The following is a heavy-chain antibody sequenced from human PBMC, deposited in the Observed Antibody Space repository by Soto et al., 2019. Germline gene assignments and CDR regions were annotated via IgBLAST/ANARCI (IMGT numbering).Heavy chain of an antibody. CDR1: GFTSSSYG. CDR3: AKDRYSSGWYRPHYDAFDI. V-gene: IGHV3-30*18. CDR2: ISYDGSNK. D-gene: IGHD6-19*01. Sequence: GGSLRLSCAASGFTSSSYGMHWVRQAPGKGLEWVAVISYDGSNKYYADSVKGRFTISRDNSKNTLYLQMNSLRAEDTAVYYCAKDRYSSGWYRPHYDAFDIWGQGTMVTVSS. J-gene: IGHJ3*02.